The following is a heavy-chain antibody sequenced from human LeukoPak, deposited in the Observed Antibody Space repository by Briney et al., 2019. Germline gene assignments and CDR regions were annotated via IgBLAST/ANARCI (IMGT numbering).Heavy chain of an antibody. CDR1: GFTFSSYA. D-gene: IGHD3-22*01. J-gene: IGHJ4*02. CDR3: AKDPVHYYDSSGYITPFDY. Sequence: GGSLRLSCAASGFTFSSYAMSWVRQAPGKGLEWVSAISGSGGSTYYADSVKGRFTISRDNSKNTLYLQMNSLRAEDTAVYYCAKDPVHYYDSSGYITPFDYWGQGTLVTVSS. V-gene: IGHV3-23*01. CDR2: ISGSGGST.